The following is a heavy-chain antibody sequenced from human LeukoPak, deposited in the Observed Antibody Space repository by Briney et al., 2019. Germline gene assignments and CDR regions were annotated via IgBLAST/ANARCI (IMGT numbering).Heavy chain of an antibody. CDR3: ARAKYYGSGSYYKGAYYFDY. CDR1: GGTFSSYA. V-gene: IGHV1-69*06. Sequence: SVKVSCKASGGTFSSYAISWVRQAPGQGLEWMGGITPIFGTANYAQKFQGRVTITADKSTSTAYMELSSLRSEDTAVYYCARAKYYGSGSYYKGAYYFDYWGQGTLVTVSS. D-gene: IGHD3-10*01. J-gene: IGHJ4*02. CDR2: ITPIFGTA.